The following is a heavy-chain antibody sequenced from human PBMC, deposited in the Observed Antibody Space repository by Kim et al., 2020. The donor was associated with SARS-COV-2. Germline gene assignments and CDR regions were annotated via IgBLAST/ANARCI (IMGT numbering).Heavy chain of an antibody. J-gene: IGHJ6*02. V-gene: IGHV3-7*01. CDR3: ARVGGPEYYDFWSGYYMTGNEYYYYGMDV. CDR2: IKQDGSEK. CDR1: GFTFSSYW. Sequence: GGSLRLSCAASGFTFSSYWMSWVRQAPGKGLEWVANIKQDGSEKYYVDSVKGRFTISRDNAKNSLYLQMNSLRAEDTAVYYCARVGGPEYYDFWSGYYMTGNEYYYYGMDVWGQGTTVTVSS. D-gene: IGHD3-3*01.